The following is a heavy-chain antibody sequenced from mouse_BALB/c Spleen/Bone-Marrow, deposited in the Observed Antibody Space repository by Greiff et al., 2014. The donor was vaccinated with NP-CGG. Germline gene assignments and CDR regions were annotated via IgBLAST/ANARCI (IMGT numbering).Heavy chain of an antibody. CDR3: ARNYGYSKSFAY. J-gene: IGHJ3*01. V-gene: IGHV14-3*02. Sequence: EVQLQQSGAELVKPGASVKLSCTASGFNIKDTYMHWVKQRPEQGLEWIGRIDPANGNTKYDPKFQGKATITADTSSNTAYLQXXXXXXEDXAVYYCARNYGYSKSFAYWGQGTLVTVSA. D-gene: IGHD2-2*01. CDR1: GFNIKDTY. CDR2: IDPANGNT.